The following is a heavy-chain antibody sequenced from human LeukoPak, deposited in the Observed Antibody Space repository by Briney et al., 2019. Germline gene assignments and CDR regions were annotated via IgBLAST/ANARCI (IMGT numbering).Heavy chain of an antibody. CDR2: IYYKGNT. V-gene: IGHV4-59*01. J-gene: IGHJ4*02. CDR1: GVSISVYF. CDR3: ARDRGSGYFPGFDS. Sequence: PSETLSLTCNVSGVSISVYFWSWIRQPPGKGLEWIGHIYYKGNTNYNSSLQSRVTISIDTSKTQFSLNLSSVTAADTGVYYCARDRGSGYFPGFDSWGQGTLVTVSS. D-gene: IGHD3-3*01.